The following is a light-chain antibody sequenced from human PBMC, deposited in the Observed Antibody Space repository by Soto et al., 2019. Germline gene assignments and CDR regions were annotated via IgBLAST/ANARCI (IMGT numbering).Light chain of an antibody. Sequence: DIVMTQSPDSLAVSLGERATINCKSSQSVLHSSNNLYYLGWYQQKPGQPPKLLIYWASTRESGVPDRFSGSGSGTVFTLTINSLQAEVGAVYYFHKYLGGRMFAKGTKVDIK. CDR3: HKYLGGRM. J-gene: IGKJ1*01. CDR1: QSVLHSSNNLYY. V-gene: IGKV4-1*01. CDR2: WAS.